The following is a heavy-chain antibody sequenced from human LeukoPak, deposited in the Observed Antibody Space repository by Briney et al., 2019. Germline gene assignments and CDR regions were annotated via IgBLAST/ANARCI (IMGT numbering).Heavy chain of an antibody. CDR3: ARVGDYDSRRDLDP. Sequence: GGSLRLSCAASGFTFSSYSMNWVRQAPGKGLEWVSSISSSSSYIYYADSVKGRFTISRDNAKNSLYLQMNSLRSEDTAVYYCARVGDYDSRRDLDPWGQGTLVTVSS. D-gene: IGHD3-22*01. CDR1: GFTFSSYS. V-gene: IGHV3-21*04. J-gene: IGHJ5*02. CDR2: ISSSSSYI.